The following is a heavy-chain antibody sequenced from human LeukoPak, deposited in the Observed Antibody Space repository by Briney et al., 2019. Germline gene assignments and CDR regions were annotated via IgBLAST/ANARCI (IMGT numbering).Heavy chain of an antibody. V-gene: IGHV3-30*02. CDR3: ARRAMTERGHSYGLDY. CDR1: GFTFSDYG. CDR2: IRYDGINK. D-gene: IGHD5-18*01. J-gene: IGHJ4*02. Sequence: GGSLRLPCAASGFTFSDYGMHWVRQAPGKGLEWVAFIRYDGINKYYADSVQGRFSISRDNSKNTLYLDMNSLRAEDTAVYYCARRAMTERGHSYGLDYWGQGTLVTVSS.